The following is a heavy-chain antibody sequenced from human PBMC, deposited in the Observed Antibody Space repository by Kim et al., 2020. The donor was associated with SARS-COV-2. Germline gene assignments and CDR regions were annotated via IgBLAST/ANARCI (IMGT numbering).Heavy chain of an antibody. Sequence: SETLSLTCTVSGGSISSYYWSWIRQPPGKGLEWIGYIYYSGSTNYNPSLKSRVTISVDTSKNQFSLKLSSVTAADTAVYYCARGVRWAAFDYWGQGTLVTVSS. V-gene: IGHV4-59*13. D-gene: IGHD2-8*01. CDR2: IYYSGST. CDR1: GGSISSYY. J-gene: IGHJ4*02. CDR3: ARGVRWAAFDY.